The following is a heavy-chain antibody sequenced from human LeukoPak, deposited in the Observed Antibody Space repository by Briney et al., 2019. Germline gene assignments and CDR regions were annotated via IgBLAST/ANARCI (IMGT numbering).Heavy chain of an antibody. J-gene: IGHJ4*02. CDR3: AKRVPYSSSSVYFDS. D-gene: IGHD6-6*01. CDR2: ISDSGST. Sequence: PGGSLRLSCAASGFTFSNYGMSWVRQAPGKGLEWVSAISDSGSTYYADSVKGRFTISRDNSKNTLYPQMNSLRAEDTAVYYCAKRVPYSSSSVYFDSWGQGTLVTVSS. CDR1: GFTFSNYG. V-gene: IGHV3-23*05.